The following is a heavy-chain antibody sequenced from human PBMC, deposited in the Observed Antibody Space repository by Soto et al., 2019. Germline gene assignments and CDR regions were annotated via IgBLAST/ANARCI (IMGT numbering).Heavy chain of an antibody. CDR2: IYWGDDK. V-gene: IGHV2-5*02. Sequence: VSGPTLVNPTQTLTLTCTFSGFSLSTSGVGVGWIRQPPGKALEWLALIYWGDDKRYSPSLKSRLTITKDTSKNQVVLTMTNMDPVDTATYYCALSPPSPPRGYCSGGSCYPVEIQANAFDIWGQGTMVTVSS. CDR1: GFSLSTSGVG. D-gene: IGHD2-15*01. J-gene: IGHJ3*02. CDR3: ALSPPSPPRGYCSGGSCYPVEIQANAFDI.